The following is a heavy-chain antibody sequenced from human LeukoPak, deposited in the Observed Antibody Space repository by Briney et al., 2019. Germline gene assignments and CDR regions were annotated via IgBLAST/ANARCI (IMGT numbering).Heavy chain of an antibody. Sequence: SVKVSCKASGGTFSSYAISWVRQAPGQGLEWMGGIIPIFGTPNYAQKFQGRVTITADESTSTAYMELSSLRSEDTAVYYCARGWLAETTVVTPYNYWGQGTLVTVSS. CDR3: ARGWLAETTVVTPYNY. CDR2: IIPIFGTP. CDR1: GGTFSSYA. J-gene: IGHJ4*02. V-gene: IGHV1-69*13. D-gene: IGHD4-23*01.